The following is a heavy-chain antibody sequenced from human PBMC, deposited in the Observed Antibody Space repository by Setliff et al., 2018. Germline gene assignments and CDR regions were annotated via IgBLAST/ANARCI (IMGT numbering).Heavy chain of an antibody. Sequence: ASVKVSCKASANTFIAYYIHWVRQAPGQGLEWMGWINPNSAGTNYAQKFQGXXXXAWXXXXXXXXXXXXXXXXXXXASYYCAGVDVLTASPFWGLGTRVTVSS. V-gene: IGHV1-2*02. CDR2: INPNSAGT. J-gene: IGHJ4*02. CDR1: ANTFIAYY. CDR3: AGVDVLTASPF. D-gene: IGHD3-9*01.